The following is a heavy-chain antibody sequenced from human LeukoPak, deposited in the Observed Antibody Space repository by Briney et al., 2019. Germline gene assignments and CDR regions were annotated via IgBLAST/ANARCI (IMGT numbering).Heavy chain of an antibody. CDR3: ARDLAWGAFDY. Sequence: PGGSLRLSCAASGFNFGNYGMNWVRQAPGKGLEWVSGIRASGRTTDYADSVKGRFTISRDDSKNTLSLQMNSLRVEDTAVYYCARDLAWGAFDYWGQGTLVTVSS. V-gene: IGHV3-23*01. J-gene: IGHJ4*02. CDR2: IRASGRTT. D-gene: IGHD7-27*01. CDR1: GFNFGNYG.